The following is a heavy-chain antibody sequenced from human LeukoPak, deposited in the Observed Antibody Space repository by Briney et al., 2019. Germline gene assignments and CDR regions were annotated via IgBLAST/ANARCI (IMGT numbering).Heavy chain of an antibody. CDR2: INHSGST. V-gene: IGHV4-34*01. Sequence: SETLSLTCAVYGGSFSGYYWSWIRQPPGKGLEWIGEINHSGSTNYNPSLKSRVTISVDTSKNQFSLKLSSVTAADTAVYYCARESCRSSTSCYSHPIDYWGQGTLVTVSS. CDR3: ARESCRSSTSCYSHPIDY. D-gene: IGHD2-2*01. J-gene: IGHJ4*02. CDR1: GGSFSGYY.